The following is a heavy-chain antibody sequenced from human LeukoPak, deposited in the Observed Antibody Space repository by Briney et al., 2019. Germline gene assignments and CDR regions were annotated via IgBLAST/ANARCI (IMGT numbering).Heavy chain of an antibody. CDR1: GFTFSSYA. CDR2: ISGSGGST. D-gene: IGHD3-22*01. V-gene: IGHV3-23*01. Sequence: GGSLRLSCAASGFTFSSYAMSWVRQAPGKGLEWVSAISGSGGSTYYADSVKGRFTISRDNSKNTLYLQMNSLRAEDTAVYYCAKEYYDSGSTPHYYYYYGMDVWGQGTTVTVSS. J-gene: IGHJ6*02. CDR3: AKEYYDSGSTPHYYYYYGMDV.